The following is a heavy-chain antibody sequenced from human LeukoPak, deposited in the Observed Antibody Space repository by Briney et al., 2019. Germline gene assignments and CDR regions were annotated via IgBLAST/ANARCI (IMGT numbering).Heavy chain of an antibody. CDR2: IYPGDSDT. V-gene: IGHV5-51*01. CDR3: ARHLVVPNHYYDSSGYYLDS. Sequence: GESLKISCKGSGYSFTSYWIGWVRQMPGKGLEWMGIIYPGDSDTRYSPSFQGQVTISADKSISTAYLQWSSLKASDTAMYYCARHLVVPNHYYDSSGYYLDSWGQGTLVTVSS. J-gene: IGHJ5*01. CDR1: GYSFTSYW. D-gene: IGHD3-22*01.